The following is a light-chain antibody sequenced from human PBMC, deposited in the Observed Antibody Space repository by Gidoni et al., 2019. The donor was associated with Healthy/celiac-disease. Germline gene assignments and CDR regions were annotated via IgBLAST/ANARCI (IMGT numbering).Light chain of an antibody. CDR3: QAWDSSTFVV. Sequence: SYELTSPPSESVSPGQTASITCPGDKLGDKYACWYQQKPGQSPVLVIYQDSKRPSGIPERFSGSNSGNAATLTISGTQAMDEADYYCQAWDSSTFVVFGGGTKLTVL. CDR2: QDS. J-gene: IGLJ2*01. CDR1: KLGDKY. V-gene: IGLV3-1*01.